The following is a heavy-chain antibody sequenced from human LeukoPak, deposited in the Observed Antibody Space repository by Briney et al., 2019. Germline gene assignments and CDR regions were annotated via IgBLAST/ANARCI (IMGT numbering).Heavy chain of an antibody. CDR1: GYTVTGYY. J-gene: IGHJ4*02. V-gene: IGHV1-2*02. D-gene: IGHD6-19*01. CDR3: ARGLSKGQWLMGGY. CDR2: INPNSGGT. Sequence: GASVKVSCKASGYTVTGYYMHWGRQAPGQGLEWKGWINPNSGGTNYAQKFQGRVTMTRETSISTAYMELSRLRSDDTAVYYCARGLSKGQWLMGGYWGQGTLVTVSS.